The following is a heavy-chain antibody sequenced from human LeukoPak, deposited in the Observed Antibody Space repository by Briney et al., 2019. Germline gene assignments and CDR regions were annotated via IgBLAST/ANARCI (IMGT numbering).Heavy chain of an antibody. J-gene: IGHJ4*02. Sequence: GGSLRLSCTASGFTFSTYAMHWVRQAPGKGLEWVAVISYDGSNKYHADSVKGRFTISRDNSKNTLYLQMNSLRAEDTAVYYCAGRRTDTAMGDWGQGTLVTVSS. CDR2: ISYDGSNK. V-gene: IGHV3-30*04. D-gene: IGHD5-18*01. CDR3: AGRRTDTAMGD. CDR1: GFTFSTYA.